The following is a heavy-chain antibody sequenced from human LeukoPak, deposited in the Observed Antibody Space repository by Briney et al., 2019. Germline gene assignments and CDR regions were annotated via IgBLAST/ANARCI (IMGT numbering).Heavy chain of an antibody. CDR3: ARDYGGNPNYWYFDL. D-gene: IGHD4-23*01. CDR1: GGSISSYY. V-gene: IGHV4-4*07. Sequence: PSETLSLTCTVSGGSISSYYWSWIRQSAGKGLEWIGRIYTSGRTNYSPSLKRGVTLSVDTSKNHFSLKLSSVTAADTALYYCARDYGGNPNYWYFDLWGRGTLVTVSS. CDR2: IYTSGRT. J-gene: IGHJ2*01.